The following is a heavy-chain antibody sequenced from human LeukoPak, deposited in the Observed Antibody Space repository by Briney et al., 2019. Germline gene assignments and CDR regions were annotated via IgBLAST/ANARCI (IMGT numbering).Heavy chain of an antibody. J-gene: IGHJ5*02. V-gene: IGHV1-69*06. Sequence: SVKVSCKASGYTFTGYYMHWVRQAPGQGLEWMGGIIPIFGTANYAQKFQGRVTITADKSTSTAYMELSSLRSEDTAVYYCASNGLGYDFWSGANSWFDPWGQGTLVTVSS. CDR3: ASNGLGYDFWSGANSWFDP. D-gene: IGHD3-3*01. CDR2: IIPIFGTA. CDR1: GYTFTGYY.